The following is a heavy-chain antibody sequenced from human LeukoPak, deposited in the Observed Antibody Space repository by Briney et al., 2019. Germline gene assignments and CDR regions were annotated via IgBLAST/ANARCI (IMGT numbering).Heavy chain of an antibody. D-gene: IGHD4-17*01. CDR2: TRDKANSYTT. CDR1: GFTFSDHY. CDR3: SIGDTVNDRAFDI. Sequence: GGSLRLSCAASGFTFSDHYMDWVRQAPGKGLEGIGRTRDKANSYTTDYAASVKGRFTISRDDSKNSLYLQMNSLKTEDTAVYYCSIGDTVNDRAFDIWGQGTMVTVSS. J-gene: IGHJ3*02. V-gene: IGHV3-72*01.